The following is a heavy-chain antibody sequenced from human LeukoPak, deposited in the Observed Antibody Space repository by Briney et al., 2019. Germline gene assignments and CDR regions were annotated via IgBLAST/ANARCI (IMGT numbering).Heavy chain of an antibody. J-gene: IGHJ6*02. CDR1: GGSIISISYY. D-gene: IGHD3-10*01. CDR2: IYYSGST. CDR3: ATIWFGELPPYYYYYGMDV. Sequence: PSETLSLTCTVSGGSIISISYYWGWIRQPPGKGLEWIGRIYYSGSTYYNPSLKSRVTISVDTSKNQLSLKLSSVTAADTAVYYCATIWFGELPPYYYYYGMDVWGQGTTVTVSS. V-gene: IGHV4-39*01.